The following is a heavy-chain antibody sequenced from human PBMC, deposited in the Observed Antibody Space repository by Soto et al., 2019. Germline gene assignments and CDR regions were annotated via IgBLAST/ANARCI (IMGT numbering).Heavy chain of an antibody. CDR1: GGSISSGGYY. J-gene: IGHJ4*02. V-gene: IGHV4-31*03. Sequence: PSETLSLTCTVSGGSISSGGYYWSWIRQHPGKGLEWIGYIYYSGSTYYNPSLKSRVTISVDTSKNQFSLKLSSVTAADTAVYYCARAPTPLTDYAFDYWGQGTLVTVSS. D-gene: IGHD4-17*01. CDR3: ARAPTPLTDYAFDY. CDR2: IYYSGST.